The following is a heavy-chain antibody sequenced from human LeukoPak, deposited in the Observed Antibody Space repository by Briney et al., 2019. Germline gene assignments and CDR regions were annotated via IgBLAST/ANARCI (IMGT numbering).Heavy chain of an antibody. CDR2: MYYSGSP. Sequence: SETLSLTCTVSGASISSYYWSWIRQPPGKGLEWIGYMYYSGSPNYNPSLKSRVTISFDTSKNQFSLKLSSVTAADTAVYFRARERSYFPYWGQGALVTVSS. D-gene: IGHD1-26*01. CDR3: ARERSYFPY. J-gene: IGHJ4*02. V-gene: IGHV4-59*01. CDR1: GASISSYY.